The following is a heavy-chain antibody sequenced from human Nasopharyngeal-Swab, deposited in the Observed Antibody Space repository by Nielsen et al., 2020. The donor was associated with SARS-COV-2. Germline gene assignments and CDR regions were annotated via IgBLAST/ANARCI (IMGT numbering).Heavy chain of an antibody. CDR2: FSYSGTT. V-gene: IGHV4-39*01. D-gene: IGHD3-22*01. CDR3: ASYYYDSSDYSYWFDP. J-gene: IGHJ5*02. Sequence: SETLSLTCTVSGDSISSNSYYWGWIRQSPGKGLEWIGSFSYSGTTYFNPPLKSRVTISVDTSKNQFSVKLSSVTAADTAVYYCASYYYDSSDYSYWFDPWGQGTLVTVS. CDR1: GDSISSNSYY.